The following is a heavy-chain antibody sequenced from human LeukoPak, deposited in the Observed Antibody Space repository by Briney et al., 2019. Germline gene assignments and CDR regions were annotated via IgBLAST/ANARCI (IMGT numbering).Heavy chain of an antibody. CDR3: AREGTSGDFDY. Sequence: PSETVSLTCVVSGGSISRYYWSWIRQPPGKGLEWIGYIYYSGSTNYNPSLKSRVTISVDTSKNQFSLKLNSVTAADTAVYYCAREGTSGDFDYWGQGTLVTVSS. D-gene: IGHD2-2*01. CDR2: IYYSGST. V-gene: IGHV4-59*01. CDR1: GGSISRYY. J-gene: IGHJ4*02.